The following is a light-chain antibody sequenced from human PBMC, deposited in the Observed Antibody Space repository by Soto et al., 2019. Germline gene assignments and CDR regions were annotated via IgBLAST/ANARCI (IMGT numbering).Light chain of an antibody. Sequence: DIQMTQSPSSVSASVGDRVTITCRANQDINRWLAWHQQRPGEAPNLLIFSASTLKSGVPSRFSGSGSVTDFTLTITNRQPEDVAIYYCQQGASFPRTFGPGTKVDLK. V-gene: IGKV1-12*01. J-gene: IGKJ3*01. CDR1: QDINRW. CDR3: QQGASFPRT. CDR2: SAS.